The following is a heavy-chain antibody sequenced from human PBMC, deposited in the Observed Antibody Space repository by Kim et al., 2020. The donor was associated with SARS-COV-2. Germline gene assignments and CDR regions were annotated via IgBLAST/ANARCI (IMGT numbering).Heavy chain of an antibody. CDR3: ARGRAGVVPSPVLGLGPYYEYYIMDV. CDR2: INHSGST. Sequence: SETLSLTCAVYGGSFSGYSWTWFRQPPGKGLEWIGEINHSGSTNYNPSLQSRVSISIDTSKNQFSLRLRSVMAADTAVFYCARGRAGVVPSPVLGLGPYYEYYIMDVWGRGTTVTVSS. J-gene: IGHJ6*02. V-gene: IGHV4-34*01. D-gene: IGHD2-15*01. CDR1: GGSFSGYS.